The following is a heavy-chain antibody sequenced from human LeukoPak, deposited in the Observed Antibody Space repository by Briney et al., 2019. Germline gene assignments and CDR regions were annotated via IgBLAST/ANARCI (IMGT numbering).Heavy chain of an antibody. CDR2: IKEDGNEK. Sequence: GGSLRLSCAASGFTFRSYWMTWGRQAPGKGLEWVANIKEDGNEKYYVDSVKGRFTISRDNAKNSLYLQMNSLRAEDTAVYYCARGARAFDIWGQGTMVTVSS. V-gene: IGHV3-7*01. CDR3: ARGARAFDI. J-gene: IGHJ3*02. CDR1: GFTFRSYW.